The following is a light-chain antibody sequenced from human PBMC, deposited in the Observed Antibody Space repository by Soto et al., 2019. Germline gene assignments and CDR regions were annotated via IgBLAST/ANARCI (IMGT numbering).Light chain of an antibody. Sequence: QSALTQPASVSGSPGQSITISCTGISSDVGGYNYVSWYQQHPGKAPKLMIYEVSNRPSGVSNRFSGSKSGNTASLTISGLQAEDEADYYCSSYTRSSSLNYVFGTGTKLTVL. V-gene: IGLV2-14*01. CDR2: EVS. CDR3: SSYTRSSSLNYV. CDR1: SSDVGGYNY. J-gene: IGLJ1*01.